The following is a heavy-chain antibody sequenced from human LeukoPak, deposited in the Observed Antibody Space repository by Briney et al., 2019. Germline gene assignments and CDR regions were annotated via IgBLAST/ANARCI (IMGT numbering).Heavy chain of an antibody. Sequence: PSETLSLTCAVYGGSFSNYYWSWIRQSPGKGLEWVAFIRYDGGIKYYADSVKGRFTISRDNSKSTLYLQMNSLGGEDTAVYYCANTAGSPHYYFDYWGQGTLVTVSS. CDR1: GGSFSNYY. J-gene: IGHJ4*02. CDR3: ANTAGSPHYYFDY. D-gene: IGHD2-15*01. V-gene: IGHV3-30*02. CDR2: IRYDGGIK.